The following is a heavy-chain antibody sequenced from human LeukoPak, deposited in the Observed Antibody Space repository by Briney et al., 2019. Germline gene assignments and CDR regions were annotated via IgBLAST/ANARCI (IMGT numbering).Heavy chain of an antibody. Sequence: ASVKVSCKASGYTFSGYYMHWVRQAPGQGPEWMGIINPVGGNTGYAQKLQGRVTMTTDTSTSTAYMELRSLRSDDTAVYYCARDLDPYHDILTGYSAFDYWGQGTLVTVSS. V-gene: IGHV1-46*01. CDR1: GYTFSGYY. D-gene: IGHD3-9*01. J-gene: IGHJ4*02. CDR2: INPVGGNT. CDR3: ARDLDPYHDILTGYSAFDY.